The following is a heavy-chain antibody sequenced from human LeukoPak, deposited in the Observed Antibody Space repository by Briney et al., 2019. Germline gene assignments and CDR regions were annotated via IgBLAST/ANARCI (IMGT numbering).Heavy chain of an antibody. J-gene: IGHJ5*02. CDR2: INPNSGGT. CDR1: GYTFTGYY. Sequence: ASVTVSCKPSGYTFTGYYMHWVRQAPGQGREWMGWINPNSGGTNYAQMFQGRVTMTRDTSMSTAYMELSRLRSDDTAVYYCARGSTYYDFWSGYYTGRPTDPWGQGTLVTVSS. CDR3: ARGSTYYDFWSGYYTGRPTDP. V-gene: IGHV1-2*02. D-gene: IGHD3-3*01.